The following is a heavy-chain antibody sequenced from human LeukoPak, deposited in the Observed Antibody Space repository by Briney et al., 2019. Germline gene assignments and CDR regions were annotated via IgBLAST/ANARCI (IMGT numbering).Heavy chain of an antibody. CDR1: GGSISSGSYY. D-gene: IGHD6-19*01. CDR2: IYTSGST. CDR3: ARDEKAVAVRDYYGMDV. Sequence: SQTLSLTCTVSGGSISSGSYYWSWIRQPAGKGLEWIGRIYTSGSTNYNPSLKSRVTISVDTSKNQFSLKLSSVTAADTAVYYCARDEKAVAVRDYYGMDVWGQGTTVTVSS. J-gene: IGHJ6*02. V-gene: IGHV4-61*02.